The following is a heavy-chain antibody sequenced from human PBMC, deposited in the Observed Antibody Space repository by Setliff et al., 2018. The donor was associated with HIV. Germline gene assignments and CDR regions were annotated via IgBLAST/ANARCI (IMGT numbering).Heavy chain of an antibody. D-gene: IGHD3-3*01. CDR1: GFIFNTYS. CDR2: IGGSGSAI. Sequence: GGSLRLSCAVSGFIFNTYSMNWVRQAPGKGLEWVSYIGGSGSAICYADSVKGRFTISRDNAKNSLYLQLNSLRAEDTAVYYCARWRWQQSEFDYWGQGTRVTVSS. V-gene: IGHV3-48*01. CDR3: ARWRWQQSEFDY. J-gene: IGHJ4*02.